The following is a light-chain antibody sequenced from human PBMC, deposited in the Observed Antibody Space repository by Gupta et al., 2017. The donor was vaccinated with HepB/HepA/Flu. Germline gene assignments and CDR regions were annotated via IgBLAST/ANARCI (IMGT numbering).Light chain of an antibody. CDR2: FDG. Sequence: SYVLTLPLSLSVAPGDTARRTCGGNNIGSKSLHWFQQKPGQAPVLVIQFDGERPSGVPERFSGANKWNTAALRFSGVEAGEEADDYCQVWYTGSDHVVFGGGTKLTVL. CDR1: NIGSKS. V-gene: IGLV3-21*04. J-gene: IGLJ2*01. CDR3: QVWYTGSDHVV.